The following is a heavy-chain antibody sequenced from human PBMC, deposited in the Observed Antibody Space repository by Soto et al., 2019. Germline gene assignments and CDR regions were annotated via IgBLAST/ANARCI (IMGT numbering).Heavy chain of an antibody. CDR3: ARAYHHAGGYFDWPTLMDV. CDR2: IYSGGST. Sequence: PGGSLRLSCAASGFTVSSNYMSWVRQAPGKGLEWVSVIYSGGSTYYADSVKGRFTISRDNSKNTLYLQMNSLRAEDTAVYYCARAYHHAGGYFDWPTLMDVWGQGTTVPVSS. CDR1: GFTVSSNY. J-gene: IGHJ6*02. D-gene: IGHD3-9*01. V-gene: IGHV3-53*01.